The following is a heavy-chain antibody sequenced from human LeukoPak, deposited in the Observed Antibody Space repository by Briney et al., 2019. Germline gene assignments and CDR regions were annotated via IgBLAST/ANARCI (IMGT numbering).Heavy chain of an antibody. D-gene: IGHD1-1*01. CDR2: IYPSGRI. Sequence: SETLSLTCTVSGGSISSYYWSWIRQPAGKGLEWIGPIYPSGRINYHPSHKSRVTMSVDTSKNQISLKLRSVTAADTAVYYCARGTTVIPDTWGQGSLVTVSS. CDR1: GGSISSYY. CDR3: ARGTTVIPDT. V-gene: IGHV4-4*07. J-gene: IGHJ5*02.